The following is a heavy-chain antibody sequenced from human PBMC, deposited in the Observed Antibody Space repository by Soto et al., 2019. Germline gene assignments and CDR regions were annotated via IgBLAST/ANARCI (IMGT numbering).Heavy chain of an antibody. CDR1: GYSFTNYW. Sequence: PGESLKISGKGAGYSFTNYWIGWVRQMPGKGLEWMGIIYPGDSNTRYSPSFQGQVTISADKSISTAYLQWSSLKASDTAMYYCARQGYCSSTACYTVDYCRQRPLFTASP. CDR2: IYPGDSNT. D-gene: IGHD2-2*02. J-gene: IGHJ4*02. V-gene: IGHV5-51*01. CDR3: ARQGYCSSTACYTVDY.